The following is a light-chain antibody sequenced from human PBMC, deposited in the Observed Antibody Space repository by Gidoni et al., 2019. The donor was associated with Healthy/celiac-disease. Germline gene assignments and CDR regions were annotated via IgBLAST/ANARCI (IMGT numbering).Light chain of an antibody. Sequence: IQKTQSPSSLPASVGDRVTITCRASQSSSSYLNWYQQKPGKAPKLLIYAASSLQSGVPSRFSGSGSGTDFTLTISSLQPEDFATYYCQQSYSTLFTFGQGTKVEIK. CDR2: AAS. V-gene: IGKV1-39*01. J-gene: IGKJ2*01. CDR1: QSSSSY. CDR3: QQSYSTLFT.